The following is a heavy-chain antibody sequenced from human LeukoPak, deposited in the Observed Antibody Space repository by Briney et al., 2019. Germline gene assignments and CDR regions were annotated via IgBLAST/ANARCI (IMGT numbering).Heavy chain of an antibody. CDR3: AKSTTVTTSADY. J-gene: IGHJ4*02. Sequence: PGGSLRLSCAASGFTFSSYAMSWVRQAPGKGLEWVSAISGSGGSTYYADSVKGRFTISRDNSKNTLYLQMSSLRAEDTAVYYCAKSTTVTTSADYWGQGTLVTVSS. CDR2: ISGSGGST. CDR1: GFTFSSYA. V-gene: IGHV3-23*01. D-gene: IGHD4-17*01.